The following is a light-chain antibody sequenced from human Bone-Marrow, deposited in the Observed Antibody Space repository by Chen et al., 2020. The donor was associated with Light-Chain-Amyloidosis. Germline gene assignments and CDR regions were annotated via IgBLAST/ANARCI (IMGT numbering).Light chain of an antibody. J-gene: IGLJ2*01. CDR2: RDT. Sequence: SHELTQPPSVSVSPGQTARTTCSGDALPTKYAYWYQQKPGQAPVLVIHRDTERPSGISERFSGSSSGTTATLTISGVQAEDEADYHCQSADSSGTYEVIFGGGTKLTVL. CDR3: QSADSSGTYEVI. CDR1: ALPTKY. V-gene: IGLV3-25*03.